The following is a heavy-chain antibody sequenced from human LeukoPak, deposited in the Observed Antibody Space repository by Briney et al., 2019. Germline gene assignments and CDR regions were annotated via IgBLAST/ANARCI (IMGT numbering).Heavy chain of an antibody. CDR1: GFTFSSYW. V-gene: IGHV3-7*01. CDR2: IKQDGSEK. J-gene: IGHJ4*02. CDR3: ARVCYHDKGGSYRHFDH. D-gene: IGHD3-22*01. Sequence: GGSLRLSCAASGFTFSSYWMSWVRQAPGKGLEWVANIKQDGSEKYYVDSVKGRFTISRDNAKDSVYLQMNSLRAEDTAVYFCARVCYHDKGGSYRHFDHWGQGTLVTVSS.